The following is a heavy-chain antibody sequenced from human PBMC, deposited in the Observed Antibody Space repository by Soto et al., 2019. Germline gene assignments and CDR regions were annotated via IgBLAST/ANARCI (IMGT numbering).Heavy chain of an antibody. D-gene: IGHD3-3*01. CDR1: GFTFSSYA. V-gene: IGHV3-30-3*01. Sequence: GGSLRLSCAASGFTFSSYAMHWVRQAPGKGLEWVAVISYDGSNKYYADSVKGRFTISRDNSKNTLYLQMNSLRAEDTAVYYCARDPTIFGVVITGTFDYWGHGTLVTVSS. CDR2: ISYDGSNK. J-gene: IGHJ4*01. CDR3: ARDPTIFGVVITGTFDY.